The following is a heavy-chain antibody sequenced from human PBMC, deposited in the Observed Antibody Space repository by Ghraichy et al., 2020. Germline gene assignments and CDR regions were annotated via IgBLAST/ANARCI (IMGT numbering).Heavy chain of an antibody. J-gene: IGHJ6*02. CDR2: IYDDGTT. V-gene: IGHV3-66*04. CDR3: ARRLYGTSPAYYYGMDV. D-gene: IGHD2/OR15-2a*01. Sequence: GGSLRLSCAASGFTVSTKYMSWVRQAPGKGLEWVSVIYDDGTTYYIDAVKGRFTLSRDNSKNTLYLQMNSLRAEDAAVYYCARRLYGTSPAYYYGMDVWGQGTTVTVSS. CDR1: GFTVSTKY.